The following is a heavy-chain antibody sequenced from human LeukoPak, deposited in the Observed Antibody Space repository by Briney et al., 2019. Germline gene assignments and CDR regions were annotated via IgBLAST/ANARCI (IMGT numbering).Heavy chain of an antibody. J-gene: IGHJ4*02. CDR2: INPNSGGT. CDR1: GYTFTSYG. Sequence: ASVKVSCKASGYTFTSYGISWVRQAPGQGLEWMGWINPNSGGTNYAQKFQGWDTMTRDTSISTAYMELSRLRSDDTAVYYCARVLRGGGGFDYWGQGTLVTVSS. CDR3: ARVLRGGGGFDY. D-gene: IGHD3-16*01. V-gene: IGHV1-2*04.